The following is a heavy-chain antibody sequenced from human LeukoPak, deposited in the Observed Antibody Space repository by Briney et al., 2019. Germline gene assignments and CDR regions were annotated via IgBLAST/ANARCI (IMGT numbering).Heavy chain of an antibody. V-gene: IGHV1-46*01. CDR1: GYTFTSYY. D-gene: IGHD3-22*01. CDR2: INPSGGST. CDR3: ARRAYDSSGYYPGYFDY. Sequence: GASVKVSCKASGYTFTSYYMHWVRQAPGQGLGWMGIINPSGGSTSYAQKFQGRVTMTRDTSTSTVYMELSSLRSEDTAVYYCARRAYDSSGYYPGYFDYWGQGTLVTVSS. J-gene: IGHJ4*02.